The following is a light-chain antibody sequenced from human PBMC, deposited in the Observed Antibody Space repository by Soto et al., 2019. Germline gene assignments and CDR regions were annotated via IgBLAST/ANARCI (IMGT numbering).Light chain of an antibody. V-gene: IGKV3-15*01. J-gene: IGKJ2*01. CDR1: QSVSNN. Sequence: EIVLTQSPGTLSLSPGERATLSCRASQSVSNNYLAWYQQKPGQAPRLLIYGASTRATGVPGRFGGSASGTEFTLTISSLQSEDFAVYYCQQYDNWPRTFGQGTKVDIK. CDR3: QQYDNWPRT. CDR2: GAS.